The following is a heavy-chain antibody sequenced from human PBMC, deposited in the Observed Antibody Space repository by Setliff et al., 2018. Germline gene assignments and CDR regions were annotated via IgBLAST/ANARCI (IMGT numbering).Heavy chain of an antibody. CDR2: IYTSGST. Sequence: PSETLSLTCTVSGASINSGSYYWNWIRQPAGKGLEWIGHIYTSGSTNYTTSLSSRVTISLDTSKSQFSLKLSSVTAADTAVYYCARLTQLWWLNDYYYYYMDVWGKGTTVTVSS. CDR1: GASINSGSYY. CDR3: ARLTQLWWLNDYYYYYMDV. D-gene: IGHD5-18*01. J-gene: IGHJ6*03. V-gene: IGHV4-61*09.